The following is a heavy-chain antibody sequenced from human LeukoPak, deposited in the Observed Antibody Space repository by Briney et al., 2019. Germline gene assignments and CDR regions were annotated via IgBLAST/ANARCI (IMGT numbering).Heavy chain of an antibody. Sequence: SGTLSLTCAVSGGSISSSNWWSWVRQPAGKGLEWIGSIYYSGSTYYNTSLDSRVTISVDTSKNKFSLKLSSVTAADTAVYYCATSSPAHDYWGQGTLVTVSS. V-gene: IGHV4-4*02. J-gene: IGHJ4*02. CDR3: ATSSPAHDY. CDR1: GGSISSSNW. CDR2: IYYSGST.